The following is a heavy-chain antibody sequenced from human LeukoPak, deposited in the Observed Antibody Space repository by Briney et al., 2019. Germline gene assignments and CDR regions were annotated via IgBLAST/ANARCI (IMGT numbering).Heavy chain of an antibody. D-gene: IGHD3-10*01. CDR2: FDPEDGET. Sequence: ASVKVSCKVSEYTLTELSVHWVRQAPGKGLEWMGYFDPEDGETIYALKFQGRVTMSEDTSTDTAYMELSSLRSEDTAVYYCATDLPSTMVRRACPLDYWGQGTLVTVSS. V-gene: IGHV1-24*01. J-gene: IGHJ4*02. CDR1: EYTLTELS. CDR3: ATDLPSTMVRRACPLDY.